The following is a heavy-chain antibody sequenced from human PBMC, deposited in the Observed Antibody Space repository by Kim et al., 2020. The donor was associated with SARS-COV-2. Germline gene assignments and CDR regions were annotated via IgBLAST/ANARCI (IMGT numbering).Heavy chain of an antibody. CDR3: ARRDLYSAAWYRADF. CDR1: GYSFTDYW. V-gene: IGHV5-51*01. J-gene: IGHJ5*01. Sequence: GESLKISCQASGYSFTDYWIGWVRQMPGRGLEWMAIIYPRDSETRHSPSFQGHVSISADKSLSTAYLEWVSLKPSDTAIYYCARRDLYSAAWYRADFWG. D-gene: IGHD1-26*01. CDR2: IYPRDSET.